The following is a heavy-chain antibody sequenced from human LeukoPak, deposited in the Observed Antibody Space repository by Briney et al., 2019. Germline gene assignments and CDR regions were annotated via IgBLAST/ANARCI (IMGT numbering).Heavy chain of an antibody. CDR1: GLTFSRYS. CDR2: ITSSSSVI. CDR3: ARDPPVIGSRPGGGDY. Sequence: GGSLRLSCVASGLTFSRYSFNWVRQAPGKGPEWVSYITSSSSVIYYADSVKGRFTISRDNAKNSLYLQMNSLRDEDTAVYYCARDPPVIGSRPGGGDYWGQGTLVTVSS. J-gene: IGHJ4*02. V-gene: IGHV3-48*02. D-gene: IGHD6-6*01.